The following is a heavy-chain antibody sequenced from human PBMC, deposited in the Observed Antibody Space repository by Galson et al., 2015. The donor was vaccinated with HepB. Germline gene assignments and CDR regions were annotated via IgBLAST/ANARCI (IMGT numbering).Heavy chain of an antibody. D-gene: IGHD2-2*01. V-gene: IGHV3-30*04. CDR2: ISYDGSNK. Sequence: SLRLSCAASGFTFSSYAMHWVRQAPGKGLEWVAVISYDGSNKYYADSVKGRFTISRDNSKNTLYLQMNSLRAEDTAVYYCARDPASTGYCSSTSCYGPLPYFDYWGQGTLVTVSS. CDR3: ARDPASTGYCSSTSCYGPLPYFDY. J-gene: IGHJ4*02. CDR1: GFTFSSYA.